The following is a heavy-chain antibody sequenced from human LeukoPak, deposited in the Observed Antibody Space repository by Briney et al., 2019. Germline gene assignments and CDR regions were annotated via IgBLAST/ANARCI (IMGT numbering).Heavy chain of an antibody. D-gene: IGHD1-26*01. CDR3: ATGGAGGAFDI. V-gene: IGHV4-39*07. Sequence: PSETLSPTCTVSGGSISSSSYYWGWIRQPPGKGLEWIGRIYTSGSTIYNPSLKSRVTMSVDTSKNQFSLKLSSVTAADTAVYYCATGGAGGAFDIWGQGTMVTVSS. J-gene: IGHJ3*02. CDR2: IYTSGST. CDR1: GGSISSSSYY.